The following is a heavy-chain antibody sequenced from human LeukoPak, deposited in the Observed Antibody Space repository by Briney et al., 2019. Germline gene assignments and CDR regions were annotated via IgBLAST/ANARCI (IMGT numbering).Heavy chain of an antibody. CDR2: ISYDGTNK. J-gene: IGHJ6*03. Sequence: PGRSLRLSCAASGFTFTGYGMHWVRQAPGKGLEWVAVISYDGTNKYYADSVKGRFTISRDNSKNTLYLQMNSLRAEDTAVYYCARGVWSSSGYYMGVWGKGTTVTVSS. D-gene: IGHD6-6*01. CDR3: ARGVWSSSGYYMGV. V-gene: IGHV3-33*01. CDR1: GFTFTGYG.